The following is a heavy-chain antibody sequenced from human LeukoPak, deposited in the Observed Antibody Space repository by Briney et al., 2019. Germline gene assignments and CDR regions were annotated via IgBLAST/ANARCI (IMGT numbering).Heavy chain of an antibody. CDR2: IYYSGST. V-gene: IGHV4-39*01. CDR3: ARVYYYDSSGPHANAFDI. Sequence: PSETLSLTCAVSGGSFSRSSYYWGWIRQPPGKGLEWIGNIYYSGSTYYNPSLKSRVTISVDTSKNQFSLKLSSVTAADTAVYYCARVYYYDSSGPHANAFDIWGQGTMVTVSS. D-gene: IGHD3-22*01. CDR1: GGSFSRSSYY. J-gene: IGHJ3*02.